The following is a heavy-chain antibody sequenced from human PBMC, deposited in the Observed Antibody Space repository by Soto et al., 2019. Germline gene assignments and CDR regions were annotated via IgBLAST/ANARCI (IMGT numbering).Heavy chain of an antibody. V-gene: IGHV1-69*12. CDR2: IIPIFGTA. CDR1: GCTFSSYA. J-gene: IGHJ6*02. Sequence: QVQLVQSGAEVKKPGSSVKVSCKASGCTFSSYAISWVRQAPGQGLEWMGGIIPIFGTANYAQKFQGRVTIPADESTSTAYMELSSLRSEDTAVYYCARDLRRQLPNYGMDVWGQGTTVTVSS. CDR3: ARDLRRQLPNYGMDV. D-gene: IGHD2-2*01.